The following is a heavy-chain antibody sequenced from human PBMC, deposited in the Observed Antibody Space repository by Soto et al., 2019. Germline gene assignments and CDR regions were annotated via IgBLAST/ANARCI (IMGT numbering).Heavy chain of an antibody. CDR2: IYHSGST. CDR3: ARRRPQYYYDNPYLDAFDI. V-gene: IGHV4-34*01. D-gene: IGHD3-22*01. J-gene: IGHJ3*02. CDR1: SGSFSGYH. Sequence: SETLSLTCAVYSGSFSGYHWNWIRQPPGKGLEWIGDIYHSGSTNYNPSLKSRVTISVDTSKNQFSLKLSSVTAADTAVYYCARRRPQYYYDNPYLDAFDIWGQGTMVTVSS.